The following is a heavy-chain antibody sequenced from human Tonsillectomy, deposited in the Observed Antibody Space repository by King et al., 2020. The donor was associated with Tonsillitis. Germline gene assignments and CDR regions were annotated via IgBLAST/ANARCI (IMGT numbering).Heavy chain of an antibody. D-gene: IGHD6-19*01. CDR2: ILSKGNSYAT. J-gene: IGHJ3*02. CDR1: GLTFSGSN. V-gene: IGHV3-73*01. CDR3: TRLDSFPAVAAFDI. Sequence: VQLVESGGGLVQRGGSLKLSCPASGLTFSGSNIHWVRQPSGKGLEGIGRILSKGNSYATAYAGSVKGRFTISRDDSKNMAYLQMNSLKTEDTAVYYCTRLDSFPAVAAFDIWGQGTMVTVSS.